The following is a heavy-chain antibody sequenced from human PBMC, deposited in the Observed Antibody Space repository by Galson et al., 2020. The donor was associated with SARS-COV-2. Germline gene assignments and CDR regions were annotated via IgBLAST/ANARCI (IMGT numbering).Heavy chain of an antibody. Sequence: KMSGPTLVKPTQTLTLTCTFSGFSLSTSEVAVGWIRQPPGKALEWLALIYWDDDKRYSPSLRSRLTISKDTSKNQVVLRMTNVDPMDTATYFCGHRRRLPNVDYGMDVWGQGTTVTVSS. CDR3: GHRRRLPNVDYGMDV. V-gene: IGHV2-5*02. J-gene: IGHJ6*02. CDR1: GFSLSTSEVA. CDR2: IYWDDDK. D-gene: IGHD4-17*01.